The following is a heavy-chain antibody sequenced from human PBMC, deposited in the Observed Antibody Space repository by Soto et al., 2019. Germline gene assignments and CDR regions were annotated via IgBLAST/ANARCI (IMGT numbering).Heavy chain of an antibody. CDR1: GGSIGSYY. V-gene: IGHV4-59*12. CDR3: AGSGYYPNYFDY. CDR2: IYYSGST. Sequence: PXXTLSLPYTVSGGSIGSYYWRWILQHPGKGLEWIGYIYYSGSTNYNPSLKSRVTISVDRSKNQFSLKLSSVTAADTAVYYCAGSGYYPNYFDYWGQGTLVTVSS. D-gene: IGHD3-22*01. J-gene: IGHJ4*02.